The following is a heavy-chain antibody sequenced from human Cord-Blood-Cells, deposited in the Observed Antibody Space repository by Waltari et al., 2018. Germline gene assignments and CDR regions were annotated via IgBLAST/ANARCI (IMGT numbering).Heavy chain of an antibody. V-gene: IGHV3-33*01. CDR3: ARHAVAAAAYDY. CDR2: IWYDGSNK. J-gene: IGHJ4*02. D-gene: IGHD6-13*01. Sequence: QVPLVESGGGVVQPGRSLRLSCAASGFPFSSYGMHWVRQAPGKGLAWVAVIWYDGSNKYYADSVKGRFTISRDNSKNTLYLQMNSLRAEDTAVYYCARHAVAAAAYDYWGQGTLVTVSS. CDR1: GFPFSSYG.